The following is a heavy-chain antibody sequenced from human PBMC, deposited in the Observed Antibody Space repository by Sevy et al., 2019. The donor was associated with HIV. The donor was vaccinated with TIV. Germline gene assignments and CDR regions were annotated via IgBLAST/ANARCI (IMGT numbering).Heavy chain of an antibody. Sequence: GGSLRLSCAASGFTFSNFWMSWVRQAPGKGLEFVANIKQDGSENFYADSVKGRFTISRDNAKNSLFLQMNNLRVEETAVYYRARDHPSTAPFDYWGQGTLVTVSS. J-gene: IGHJ4*02. V-gene: IGHV3-7*03. CDR3: ARDHPSTAPFDY. CDR1: GFTFSNFW. CDR2: IKQDGSEN. D-gene: IGHD2-21*02.